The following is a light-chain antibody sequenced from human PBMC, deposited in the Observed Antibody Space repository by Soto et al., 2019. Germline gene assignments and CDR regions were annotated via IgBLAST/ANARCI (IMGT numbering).Light chain of an antibody. V-gene: IGKV3-15*01. CDR2: GAS. Sequence: EIVMAQSPATLSVSPGERATLSCRASQSVSGNLAWYQQKPGQAPRLLIYGASTRATGIPARFSGSGSGTEFTRTISSLQSEDFAVYYCQQYNNWPPAFGQGTKVEIK. CDR3: QQYNNWPPA. J-gene: IGKJ1*01. CDR1: QSVSGN.